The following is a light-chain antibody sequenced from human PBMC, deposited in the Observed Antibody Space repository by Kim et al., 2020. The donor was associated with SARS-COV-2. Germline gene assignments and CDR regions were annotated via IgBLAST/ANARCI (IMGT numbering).Light chain of an antibody. V-gene: IGKV3-15*01. CDR1: QSVSSN. J-gene: IGKJ1*01. CDR3: QQYNNWPPWT. Sequence: SPGDRATPSCRASQSVSSNFACYQQKPGHAPRLLLYRASTTATGIPARFSVSWSGTEFTLTISSLQSEDFAVYYCQQYNNWPPWTFGQGTKVDIK. CDR2: RAS.